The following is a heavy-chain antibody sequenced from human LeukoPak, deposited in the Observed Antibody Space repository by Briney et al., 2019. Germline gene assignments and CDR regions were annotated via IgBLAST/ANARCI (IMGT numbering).Heavy chain of an antibody. Sequence: SETLSLTCTVSGGSISSYYWSWIRQPAGKGLEWIGRIYTSGSTNYNPSLNSRVTMSVDTSKNQFSLKLSSVTAADTAVYYCASVSVYGSGKMWFDPWGQRTLVTVSS. CDR1: GGSISSYY. J-gene: IGHJ5*02. CDR3: ASVSVYGSGKMWFDP. D-gene: IGHD3-10*01. CDR2: IYTSGST. V-gene: IGHV4-4*07.